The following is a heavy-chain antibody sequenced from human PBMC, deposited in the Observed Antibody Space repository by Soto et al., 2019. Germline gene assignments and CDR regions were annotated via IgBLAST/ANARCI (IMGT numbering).Heavy chain of an antibody. J-gene: IGHJ4*02. Sequence: QVRLQQWGAGLLKPSETLSLTCAVFGGSFSASSWTWIRQPPGKGLEWIGQINHSGRTNYTPSLKSRVIISMDTSKNQSSLRLTSVTAADTAMYYCARGGGSDPYFDSWGQGTLVAVSS. D-gene: IGHD5-12*01. CDR3: ARGGGSDPYFDS. CDR2: INHSGRT. CDR1: GGSFSASS. V-gene: IGHV4-34*01.